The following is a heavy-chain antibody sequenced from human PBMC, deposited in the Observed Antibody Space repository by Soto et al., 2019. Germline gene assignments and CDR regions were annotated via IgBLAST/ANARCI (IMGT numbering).Heavy chain of an antibody. J-gene: IGHJ4*02. CDR2: LSYDGGDK. CDR1: VFTFSNYG. Sequence: WGSLRISCASSVFTFSNYGMHWVRQAPGKGLEWVAVLSYDGGDKYYADSVKGRFTISRDNSRNTLYLQMNSLRAEDTAVYYCAKDRSIAEADYYFDYWGQGTMVTVSS. CDR3: AKDRSIAEADYYFDY. D-gene: IGHD6-13*01. V-gene: IGHV3-30*18.